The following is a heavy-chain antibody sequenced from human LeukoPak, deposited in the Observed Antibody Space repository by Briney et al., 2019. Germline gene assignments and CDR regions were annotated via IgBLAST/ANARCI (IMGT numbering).Heavy chain of an antibody. D-gene: IGHD2-2*02. CDR3: ARPGGYCSSTSCYIYFDY. Sequence: PSETLSLTCTVSGGSISSSSTYWGWIRQPPGKGLEWIGSIYYSGNTYYNPSLKSRVTISVDTSKNQFSLKLSPVTAADTAVYYCARPGGYCSSTSCYIYFDYWGQGTLVTVSS. J-gene: IGHJ4*02. V-gene: IGHV4-39*01. CDR2: IYYSGNT. CDR1: GGSISSSSTY.